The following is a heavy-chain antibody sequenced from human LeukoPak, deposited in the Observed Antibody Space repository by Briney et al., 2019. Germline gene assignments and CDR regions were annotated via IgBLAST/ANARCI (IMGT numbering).Heavy chain of an antibody. CDR3: ARWVSYYYGSAFDY. CDR2: IASSSSYI. V-gene: IGHV3-21*01. D-gene: IGHD3-10*01. J-gene: IGHJ4*02. CDR1: GFTFSTYS. Sequence: PGGSLRLSCAASGFTFSTYSMNWVRQAPGKGLEWVSSIASSSSYIYYADSVKGRFTISRDNAKNSLYLQMNSLRAEDTAVYYCARWVSYYYGSAFDYWGQGTLVTVSS.